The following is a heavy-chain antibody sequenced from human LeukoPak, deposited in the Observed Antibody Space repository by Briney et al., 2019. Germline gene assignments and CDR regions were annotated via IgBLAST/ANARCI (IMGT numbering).Heavy chain of an antibody. D-gene: IGHD2-15*01. CDR2: ISGSGGST. CDR1: GFTLSSYA. Sequence: HAGGSLRLSCAASGFTLSSYAMSWVRQARGKGLEWVSAISGSGGSTYYADSVKGRFTISRDNSKNTLYLQMNSLRAEDTAVYYCAKDHGGCSGGSCYSGWFDPWGQGTLVTVSS. CDR3: AKDHGGCSGGSCYSGWFDP. J-gene: IGHJ5*02. V-gene: IGHV3-23*01.